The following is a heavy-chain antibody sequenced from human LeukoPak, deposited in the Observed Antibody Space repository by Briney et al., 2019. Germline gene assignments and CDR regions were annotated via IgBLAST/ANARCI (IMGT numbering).Heavy chain of an antibody. CDR3: TWGSSGWYRGGLGY. Sequence: GGSLRLSCAASGLTFSNAWMSRVRQAPGKGLEWVGRIKSKTDGWTTDYAAPVKGRFTISRDDSKNTLCLQMNSLRTEDTAVYYCTWGSSGWYRGGLGYWGQGTLVTVSS. CDR1: GLTFSNAW. CDR2: IKSKTDGWTT. D-gene: IGHD6-19*01. V-gene: IGHV3-15*01. J-gene: IGHJ4*02.